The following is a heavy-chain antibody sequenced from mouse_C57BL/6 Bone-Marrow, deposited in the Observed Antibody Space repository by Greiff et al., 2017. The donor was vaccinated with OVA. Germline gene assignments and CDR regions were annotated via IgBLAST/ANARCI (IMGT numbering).Heavy chain of an antibody. CDR2: IYPRDGST. D-gene: IGHD1-1*01. J-gene: IGHJ3*01. V-gene: IGHV1-78*01. CDR1: GYTFTDHT. Sequence: VQRVESDAELVKPGASVKISCKVSGYTFTDHTIHWMKQRPEQGLEWIGYIYPRDGSTKYNEKFKGKATLTADKSSSTAYMQLNSLTSEDSAVYFCARGIYYGSSSWFAYWGQGTLVTVSA. CDR3: ARGIYYGSSSWFAY.